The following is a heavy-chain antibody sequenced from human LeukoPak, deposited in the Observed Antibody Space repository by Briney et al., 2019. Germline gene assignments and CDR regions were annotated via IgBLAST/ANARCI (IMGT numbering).Heavy chain of an antibody. D-gene: IGHD3-16*02. CDR1: GFTFSDYY. Sequence: GGSLRLSCAASGFTFSDYYMSWIRQAPGKGLEWVSYISSSGSTIYYADSVKGRFTISRDNAKNSLYLQMNSLRAEDTAVYYCARVTDDYVWGSYRSHLDYWGQGTLVTVSS. V-gene: IGHV3-11*04. J-gene: IGHJ4*02. CDR2: ISSSGSTI. CDR3: ARVTDDYVWGSYRSHLDY.